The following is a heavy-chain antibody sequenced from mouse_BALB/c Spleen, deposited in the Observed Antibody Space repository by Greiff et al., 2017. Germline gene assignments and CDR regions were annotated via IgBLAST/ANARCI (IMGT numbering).Heavy chain of an antibody. J-gene: IGHJ1*01. V-gene: IGHV2-9-2*01. CDR2: IWTGGGT. Sequence: VKLMESGPGLVAPSQSLSITCTVSGFSLTSYDISWIRQPPGKGLEWLGVIWTGGGTNYNSAFMSRLSISKDNSKSQVFLKMNSLQTDDTAIYYCVRDRYYGSSPWYFDVWGAGTTVTVSS. CDR1: GFSLTSYD. D-gene: IGHD1-1*01. CDR3: VRDRYYGSSPWYFDV.